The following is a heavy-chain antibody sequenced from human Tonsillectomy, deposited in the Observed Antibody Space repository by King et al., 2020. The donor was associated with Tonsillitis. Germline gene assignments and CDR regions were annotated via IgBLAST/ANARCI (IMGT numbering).Heavy chain of an antibody. CDR3: ARGLYCSGGSCYSDAFDI. J-gene: IGHJ3*02. CDR2: INSDGSST. CDR1: GFTFSSYW. V-gene: IGHV3-74*01. Sequence: VQLVESGGGLVQPGGSLRLSCAASGFTFSSYWMHWVRQAPGKGLVWVSRINSDGSSTSYADSVKGRFTISRDNAKNTLYLQMNSLRAEDTAVYYCARGLYCSGGSCYSDAFDIWGQGTMVTVSS. D-gene: IGHD2-15*01.